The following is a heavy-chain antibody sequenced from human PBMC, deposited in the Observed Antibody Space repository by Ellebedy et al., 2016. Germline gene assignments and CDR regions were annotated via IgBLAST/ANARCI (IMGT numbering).Heavy chain of an antibody. CDR3: ARDTVLNLYYFDY. CDR2: IKQDGSEK. Sequence: GGSLRLSCVASGFTFSSYWMNWVRQAPGKGPEWLANIKQDGSEKYYADSVKGRFTISRDNAKNSLYLQMNSLRAEDTAVYYCARDTVLNLYYFDYWGQGTLVTVSS. V-gene: IGHV3-7*01. CDR1: GFTFSSYW. D-gene: IGHD1-14*01. J-gene: IGHJ4*02.